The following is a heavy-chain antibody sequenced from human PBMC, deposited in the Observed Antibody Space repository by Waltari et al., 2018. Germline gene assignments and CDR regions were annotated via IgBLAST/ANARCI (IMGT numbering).Heavy chain of an antibody. CDR2: SNSVATTT. D-gene: IGHD6-25*01. Sequence: EVQLVESGGGLVQSGGSLRLSCVGSGFSICTYWMHWVGQAPGKGLEWVSRSNSVATTTDYADSVRGRFTISRDNDLNTVFLHVTSRRAEDMGVYYCARGAARTNDFDIWGRGTNVTVSS. V-gene: IGHV3-74*01. CDR3: ARGAARTNDFDI. J-gene: IGHJ3*02. CDR1: GFSICTYW.